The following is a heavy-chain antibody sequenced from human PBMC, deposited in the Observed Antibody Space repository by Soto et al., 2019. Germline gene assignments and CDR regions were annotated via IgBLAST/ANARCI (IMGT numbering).Heavy chain of an antibody. D-gene: IGHD3-22*01. CDR1: GFTFSSYA. V-gene: IGHV3-30-3*01. CDR2: ISYDGSNK. CDR3: ARGPPPITMIVADDYYYYGMDV. Sequence: QVQLVESGGGVVQPGRSLRLSCAASGFTFSSYAMHWDRQAPGKGLEWVAVISYDGSNKYYADSVKGRFTISRDNSKNTLYLQMNSLRAEDTAVYYCARGPPPITMIVADDYYYYGMDVWGQGTTVTVSS. J-gene: IGHJ6*02.